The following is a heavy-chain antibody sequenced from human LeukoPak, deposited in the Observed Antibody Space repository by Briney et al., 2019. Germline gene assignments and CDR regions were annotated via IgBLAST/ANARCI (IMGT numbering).Heavy chain of an antibody. CDR3: AKLPSSVDSSGRYPPDY. Sequence: GGSLRLSCAASGFTFSSYGMHWVRQAPGKGLEWVAVISYDGSNKYYADSVKGRFTISRDNSKNTLYLQMNSLRAEDTAVYYCAKLPSSVDSSGRYPPDYWGQGTLVTVSS. V-gene: IGHV3-30*18. CDR2: ISYDGSNK. D-gene: IGHD6-19*01. CDR1: GFTFSSYG. J-gene: IGHJ4*02.